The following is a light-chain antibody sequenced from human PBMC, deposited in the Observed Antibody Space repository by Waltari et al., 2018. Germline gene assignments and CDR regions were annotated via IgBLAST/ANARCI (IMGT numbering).Light chain of an antibody. J-gene: IGKJ1*01. CDR2: GAS. V-gene: IGKV3-20*01. CDR1: QSIRSNF. CDR3: QQYGASPDT. Sequence: EIVLTQSPGTLSLSPGEGATLSCRASQSIRSNFLAWYRQKPGQPPSLLIYGASSRATGVPDRFSGSGSGTDFTLTIGRLEPEDSAVYYCQQYGASPDTFGQGTKVEIK.